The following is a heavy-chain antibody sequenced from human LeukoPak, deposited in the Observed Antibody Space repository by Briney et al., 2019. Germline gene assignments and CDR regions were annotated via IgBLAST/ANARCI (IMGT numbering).Heavy chain of an antibody. Sequence: ASVKVSCKASGYTFTSYDINWVRQATGQGLEWMGWSSAYNGNTNYAQKVQGRVTMATDTSTTTAYMELRSLRSDDTAVYYCARGGSSGWRTPNDDYWGQGTLVTVSS. J-gene: IGHJ4*02. V-gene: IGHV1-18*01. CDR1: GYTFTSYD. CDR2: SSAYNGNT. CDR3: ARGGSSGWRTPNDDY. D-gene: IGHD6-19*01.